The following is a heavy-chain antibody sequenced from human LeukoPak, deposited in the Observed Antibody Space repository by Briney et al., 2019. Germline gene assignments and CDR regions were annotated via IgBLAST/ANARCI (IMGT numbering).Heavy chain of an antibody. V-gene: IGHV1-18*01. CDR3: ARGHYDNS. CDR1: GYTFTQFS. Sequence: ASVKVSCKASGYTFTQFSMSRVRQAPGQGLEWMGWINTYTGNTNYAQGFKGRVVLTLDTSTNTAYLEIRSLRPEDTAVYYCARGHYDNSWGQGTLVTVSS. CDR2: INTYTGNT. J-gene: IGHJ4*02. D-gene: IGHD3-22*01.